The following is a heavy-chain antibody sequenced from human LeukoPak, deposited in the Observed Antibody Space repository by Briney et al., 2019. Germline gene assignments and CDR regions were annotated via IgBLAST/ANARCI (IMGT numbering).Heavy chain of an antibody. CDR2: IYTSGST. V-gene: IGHV4-4*07. Sequence: SETLSLTCTVSGGSISGYYWSWIRQPAAKGLEWIGRIYTSGSTNSNPSLKSRVAMSVDTSKNQFSLKLSSVTAADTALYYCARGHWFDPWGQGTLVTVSS. CDR3: ARGHWFDP. CDR1: GGSISGYY. J-gene: IGHJ5*02.